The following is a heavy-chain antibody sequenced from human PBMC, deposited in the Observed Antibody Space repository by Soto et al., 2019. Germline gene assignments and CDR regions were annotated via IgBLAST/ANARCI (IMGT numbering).Heavy chain of an antibody. CDR1: GGSFSGYY. Sequence: PSETLSLTCAVYGGSFSGYYWSWIRQPPGKGLEWIGEINHSGSTNYNPSLKSRVTISVDTSKNQFSLKLSSVTAADTAVYYCARGAREGRMVRGYGAFDIWGQGTMVTVSS. CDR2: INHSGST. J-gene: IGHJ3*02. V-gene: IGHV4-34*01. D-gene: IGHD3-10*01. CDR3: ARGAREGRMVRGYGAFDI.